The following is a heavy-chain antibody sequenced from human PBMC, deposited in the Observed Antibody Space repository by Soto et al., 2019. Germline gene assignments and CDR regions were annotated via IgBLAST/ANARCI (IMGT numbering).Heavy chain of an antibody. V-gene: IGHV3-21*01. CDR3: ARVDGSSSYF. CDR1: GFTFSSNS. CDR2: ISSSSSYI. D-gene: IGHD6-6*01. Sequence: TGGSLRLSCAASGFTFSSNSMNWVRQAPRKGLEWVSSISSSSSYIYYAVSVKGRFTISRDNAKNSLYLQVNSLRAEDTAVYYCARVDGSSSYFWGQGTLVTVSS. J-gene: IGHJ1*01.